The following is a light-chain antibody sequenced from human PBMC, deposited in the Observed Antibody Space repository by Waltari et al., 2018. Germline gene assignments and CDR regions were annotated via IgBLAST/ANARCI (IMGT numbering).Light chain of an antibody. J-gene: IGKJ1*01. V-gene: IGKV3-20*01. CDR2: GAS. CDR3: QHDVSLPVT. Sequence: EIVLTQSPVTLSLSPGERATLSCRASQSVSRALAWYQQNPCQAPRLLIYGASNRATGIPDRVSGSGSGTDFSLIISRLEPEDFAVYYCQHDVSLPVTFGQGTKVEIK. CDR1: QSVSRA.